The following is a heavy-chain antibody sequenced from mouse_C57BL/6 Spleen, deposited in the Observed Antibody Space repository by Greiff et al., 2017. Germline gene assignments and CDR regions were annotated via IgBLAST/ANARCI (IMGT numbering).Heavy chain of an antibody. J-gene: IGHJ3*01. Sequence: EVKVVESGEGLVKPGGSLKLSCAASGFTFSSYAMSWVRQTPEKRLEWVAYISSGGDYIYYADTVKGRFTISRDNARNTLYLQMSSLKSEDTAMYYCTRDRIYYGSSSAWFAYWGQGTLVTVSA. CDR1: GFTFSSYA. D-gene: IGHD1-1*01. CDR2: ISSGGDYI. V-gene: IGHV5-9-1*02. CDR3: TRDRIYYGSSSAWFAY.